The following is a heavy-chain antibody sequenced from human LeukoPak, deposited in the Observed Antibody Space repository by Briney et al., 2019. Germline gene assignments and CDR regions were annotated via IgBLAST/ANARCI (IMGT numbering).Heavy chain of an antibody. CDR2: IYYSGST. CDR3: ARTICDFRKYYYYYYMDV. CDR1: GGSISSYY. V-gene: IGHV4-59*01. D-gene: IGHD3-3*01. Sequence: PSETLSLTCTVSGGSISSYYWSWIRQPPGKGLEWIGYIYYSGSTNYNSSLKSRVTISVDTSKNQFSLKLSSVTAADTAVYYCARTICDFRKYYYYYYMDVWGKGTTVTVSS. J-gene: IGHJ6*03.